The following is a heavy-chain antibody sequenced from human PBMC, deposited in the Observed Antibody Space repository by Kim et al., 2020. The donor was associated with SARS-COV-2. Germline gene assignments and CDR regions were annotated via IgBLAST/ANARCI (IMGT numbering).Heavy chain of an antibody. Sequence: GGSLRLSCAASGFTFSSYSMNWVRQAPGKGLEWVSYISSSSSTIYYADSVKGRFTISRDNAKNSLYLQMNSLRAEDTAVYYCARDGRAYDILTGRPDYWGQGTLVTVSS. CDR3: ARDGRAYDILTGRPDY. CDR2: ISSSSSTI. CDR1: GFTFSSYS. J-gene: IGHJ4*02. V-gene: IGHV3-48*04. D-gene: IGHD3-9*01.